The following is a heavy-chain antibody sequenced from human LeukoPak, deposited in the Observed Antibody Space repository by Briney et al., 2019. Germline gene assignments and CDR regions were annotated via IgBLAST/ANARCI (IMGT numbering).Heavy chain of an antibody. CDR1: GGSFSGYY. V-gene: IGHV4-34*01. CDR3: ARLANDFWSGWVTYFDY. J-gene: IGHJ4*02. D-gene: IGHD3-3*01. CDR2: INHSGST. Sequence: SETLSLTCAVYGGSFSGYYWSWIRQPPGKGLEWIGEINHSGSTNYNPSLKSRVTISVDTSKNQFSLKLSSVTAADTAVYYCARLANDFWSGWVTYFDYWGQGTLVTVCS.